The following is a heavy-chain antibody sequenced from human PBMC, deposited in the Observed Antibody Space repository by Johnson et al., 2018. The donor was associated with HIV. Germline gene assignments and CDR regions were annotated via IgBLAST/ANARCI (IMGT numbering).Heavy chain of an antibody. J-gene: IGHJ3*02. CDR3: SKGLYYYDSSDYDVPEI. V-gene: IGHV3-53*01. CDR2: VYSGGTT. CDR1: GFTVSSNY. D-gene: IGHD3-22*01. Sequence: VQLVESGGGLIQPGGSLRLSCAASGFTVSSNYMSWVRQAPGKGLESVSVVYSGGTTHYADSVKGRSTISRDNSKNSLNLQMNNLRVEDMGVYYCSKGLYYYDSSDYDVPEIWGQGTTVAVSS.